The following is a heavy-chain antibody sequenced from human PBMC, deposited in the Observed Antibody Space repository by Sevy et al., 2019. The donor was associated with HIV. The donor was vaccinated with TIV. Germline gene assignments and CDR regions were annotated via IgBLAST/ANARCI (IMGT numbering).Heavy chain of an antibody. Sequence: GGSLRLSCAASGFSFETYWMNWVRQAPGKPLEWVANIKEDDTVKYYVDSVKGRFTIFRDNGRNLVYLVMNNLRVEDTALYYCVRAIQSEGSFWGQGTLVTVSS. CDR3: VRAIQSEGSF. CDR1: GFSFETYW. J-gene: IGHJ4*02. V-gene: IGHV3-7*04. D-gene: IGHD2-2*02. CDR2: IKEDDTVK.